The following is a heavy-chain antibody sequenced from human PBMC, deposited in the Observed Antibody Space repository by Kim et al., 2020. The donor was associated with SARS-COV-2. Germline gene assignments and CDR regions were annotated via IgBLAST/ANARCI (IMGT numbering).Heavy chain of an antibody. CDR1: GGSISSSSYY. CDR2: IYYSGST. CDR3: ARGGGLRYFDWLLSGIDY. Sequence: SETLSLTCTVSGGSISSSSYYWGWIRQPPGKGLEWIGSIYYSGSTYYNPSLKGRVTISVDTSKNQFSLKLSSVTAADTAVYYCARGGGLRYFDWLLSGIDYWGQGTLVTVSS. J-gene: IGHJ4*02. V-gene: IGHV4-39*01. D-gene: IGHD3-9*01.